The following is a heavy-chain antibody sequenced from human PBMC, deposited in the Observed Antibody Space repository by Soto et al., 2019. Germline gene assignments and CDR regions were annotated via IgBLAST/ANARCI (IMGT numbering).Heavy chain of an antibody. CDR2: IITTFGTP. CDR1: GGTFSSHG. V-gene: IGHV1-69*06. CDR3: ASERSVQYFDF. D-gene: IGHD1-26*01. J-gene: IGHJ4*02. Sequence: QVQLVQSGTVVQRRGSSVKVSCQASGGTFSSHGMAWVRQAPGQGLEWMGGIITTFGTPTYAPKFQGRVTITADKSTNTAYMDLSSLRSEDTAVYYCASERSVQYFDFWGQGTLITVSS.